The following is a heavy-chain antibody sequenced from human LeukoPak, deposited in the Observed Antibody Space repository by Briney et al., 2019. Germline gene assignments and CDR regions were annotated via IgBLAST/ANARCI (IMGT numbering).Heavy chain of an antibody. V-gene: IGHV3-23*01. CDR2: VSGSGDTP. J-gene: IGHJ4*02. Sequence: PGGSLRLSCAASGFTFSNYVMSWVRDAPGRGLEWVSGVSGSGDTPYYADSVKDRFTVSRDNSKNTVYLQINSLRAEDTAVYYCAGTRWELLYWGQGTLVTVSS. CDR1: GFTFSNYV. CDR3: AGTRWELLY. D-gene: IGHD1-26*01.